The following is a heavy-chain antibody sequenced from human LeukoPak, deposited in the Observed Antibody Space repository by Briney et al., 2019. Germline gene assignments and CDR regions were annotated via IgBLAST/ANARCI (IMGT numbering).Heavy chain of an antibody. D-gene: IGHD6-6*01. CDR1: GFTFSTYA. J-gene: IGHJ4*02. CDR3: ATYSRSLFRHFDF. Sequence: GGSLRLSCAASGFTFSTYAMTWVRQAPGKGLEWVSSITDSGDNTYYADSVKGQFTISRDNSKNTLYLQVDSLRAEDTAIYYCATYSRSLFRHFDFWGQGTLVTVSS. V-gene: IGHV3-23*01. CDR2: ITDSGDNT.